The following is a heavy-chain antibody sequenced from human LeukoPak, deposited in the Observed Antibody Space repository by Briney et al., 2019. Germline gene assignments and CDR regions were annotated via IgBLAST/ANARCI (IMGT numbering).Heavy chain of an antibody. Sequence: PGGSLRLSCAASGFSFGGYALQWVRQAPGKGLEWVASISWNSGGIVHADSVKGRFTISRDNAKNSLYLQMDSLRTEDTALYYCVKSGGYATAIRYFDLWGRGTLVTVSS. CDR2: ISWNSGGI. J-gene: IGHJ2*01. CDR1: GFSFGGYA. D-gene: IGHD2-21*02. CDR3: VKSGGYATAIRYFDL. V-gene: IGHV3-9*01.